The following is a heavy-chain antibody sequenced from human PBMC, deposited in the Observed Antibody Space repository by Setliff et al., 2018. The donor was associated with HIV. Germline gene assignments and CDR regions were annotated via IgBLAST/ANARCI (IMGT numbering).Heavy chain of an antibody. V-gene: IGHV1-24*01. D-gene: IGHD3-9*01. CDR1: GYPLSELS. CDR3: ATVPLGDWSFDS. CDR2: SDAEGGES. Sequence: GASVKVSCKASGYPLSELSIHWVRQAPGKGLEWMGGSDAEGGESVYAQKFQDRVTMTEDRSTDTAYMELSSLRSEDTAVYYCATVPLGDWSFDSWGQGALVTVSS. J-gene: IGHJ4*02.